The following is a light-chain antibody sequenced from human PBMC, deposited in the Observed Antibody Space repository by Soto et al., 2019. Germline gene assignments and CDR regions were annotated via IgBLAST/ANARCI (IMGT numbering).Light chain of an antibody. CDR1: PSDVGGYNS. J-gene: IGLJ2*01. V-gene: IGLV1-51*01. Sequence: QSALTQPPSASGSPGQSVTISCTGTPSDVGGYNSVSWYQQLPGTAPKLLIYDNNKRPSGIPDRFSGSKSGTSGTLDITGLQTGDEADYYCATWDGSLPGEVFGGGTKLTVL. CDR3: ATWDGSLPGEV. CDR2: DNN.